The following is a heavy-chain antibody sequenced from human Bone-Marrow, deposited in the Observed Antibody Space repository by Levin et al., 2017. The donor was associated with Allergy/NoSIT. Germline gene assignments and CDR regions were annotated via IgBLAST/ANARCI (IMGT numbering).Heavy chain of an antibody. CDR3: AIDVRLRPVRGSLLDS. CDR1: GDTLREVY. J-gene: IGHJ4*02. D-gene: IGHD3-16*01. V-gene: IGHV1-24*01. Sequence: EASVKVSCKVSGDTLREVYMHWVRQAPGKGLEWMGGFDPEDGKITYAQKFKGRVTMTEDTSSDTAYMELRSLRSEDTAIYYCAIDVRLRPVRGSLLDSWGQGTLVTVSS. CDR2: FDPEDGKI.